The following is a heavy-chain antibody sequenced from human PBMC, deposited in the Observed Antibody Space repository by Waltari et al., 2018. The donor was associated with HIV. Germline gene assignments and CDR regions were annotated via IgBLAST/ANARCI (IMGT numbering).Heavy chain of an antibody. V-gene: IGHV4-39*07. CDR1: GGSISSSSYY. CDR3: ARGDHYYDSSGVFDY. J-gene: IGHJ4*02. CDR2: IYYSGST. D-gene: IGHD3-22*01. Sequence: QLQLQESGPGLVKPSETLSLTCTVSGGSISSSSYYWGWIRQPPGKGLEWIGSIYYSGSTYYNPSLKSRVTISVDTSKNQFSLKLSSVTAADTAVYYCARGDHYYDSSGVFDYWGQGTLVTVSS.